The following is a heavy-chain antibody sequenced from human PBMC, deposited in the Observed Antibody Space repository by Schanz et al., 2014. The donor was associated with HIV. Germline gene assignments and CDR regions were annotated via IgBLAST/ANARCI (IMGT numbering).Heavy chain of an antibody. V-gene: IGHV4-34*01. D-gene: IGHD6-25*01. CDR2: INHSGST. J-gene: IGHJ6*02. CDR3: TGARYSSDWTYYYYHGMDV. Sequence: LTWIRQVPGKGLEWIGDINHSGSTNHNPSLKSRVSVLVNMSKNQFSLRLSSVTAADTAVYYCTGARYSSDWTYYYYHGMDVWGQGTAVTVS.